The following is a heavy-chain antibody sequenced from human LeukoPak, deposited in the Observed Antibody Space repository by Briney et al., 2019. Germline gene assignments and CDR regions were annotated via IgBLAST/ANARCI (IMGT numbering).Heavy chain of an antibody. J-gene: IGHJ4*02. V-gene: IGHV1-69*05. CDR2: IIPIFGTA. D-gene: IGHD5-24*01. CDR1: GGTFSSYA. Sequence: SVKVSCKASGGTFSSYAISWVRQAPGQGLEWMGGIIPIFGTANYAQKFQGRVTITTDESTSTAYMELSSLRSEDTAVYYCARARSEMATIEDPAKIDYFDYWGQGTLVTVSS. CDR3: ARARSEMATIEDPAKIDYFDY.